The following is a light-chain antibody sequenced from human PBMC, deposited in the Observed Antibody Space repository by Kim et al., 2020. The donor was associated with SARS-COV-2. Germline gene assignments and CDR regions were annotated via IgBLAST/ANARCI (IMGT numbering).Light chain of an antibody. CDR3: QAWDSSTVV. J-gene: IGLJ2*01. V-gene: IGLV3-1*01. Sequence: SYELTQPPSVSVSPGQTASITCSGDKLGDRYVCWYQQQSGQSPVLVIFQDTKRPSGIPERFSGSNSGNTATLTISGTQAMDEADYYCQAWDSSTVVFGGVTKVTVL. CDR2: QDT. CDR1: KLGDRY.